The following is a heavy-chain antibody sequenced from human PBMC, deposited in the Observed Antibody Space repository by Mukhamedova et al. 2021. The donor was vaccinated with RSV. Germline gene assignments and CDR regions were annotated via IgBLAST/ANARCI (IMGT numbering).Heavy chain of an antibody. D-gene: IGHD3-22*01. CDR3: ARANYYDSSGSTADAF. CDR2: ISYDGSNK. J-gene: IGHJ3*01. V-gene: IGHV3-30*04. Sequence: TFSSYAMHWVRQAPGKGLEWVAVISYDGSNKYYADSVKGRFTISRDNSKNTLYLQMNSLRAEDTAVYYCARANYYDSSGSTADAF. CDR1: TFSSYA.